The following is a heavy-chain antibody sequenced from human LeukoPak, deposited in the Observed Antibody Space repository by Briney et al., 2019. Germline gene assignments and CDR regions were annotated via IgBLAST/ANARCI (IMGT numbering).Heavy chain of an antibody. CDR1: GFTFSSYG. Sequence: PGGSLRLSCAASGFTFSSYGMHWVRQAPGKGLEWVAFIRYDGSNKYYADSVKGRFTISRDNAKNSLYLQMTSLRAEDTAVYYCARDRRDEYWGGYYYYYMDVWGKGTTVTVSS. D-gene: IGHD7-27*01. V-gene: IGHV3-30*02. CDR2: IRYDGSNK. CDR3: ARDRRDEYWGGYYYYYMDV. J-gene: IGHJ6*03.